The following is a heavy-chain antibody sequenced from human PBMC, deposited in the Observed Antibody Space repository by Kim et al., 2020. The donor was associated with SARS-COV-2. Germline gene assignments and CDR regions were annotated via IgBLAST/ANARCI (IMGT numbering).Heavy chain of an antibody. D-gene: IGHD2-2*01. V-gene: IGHV4-34*01. CDR2: INHSGST. Sequence: SETLSLTCAVYGGSFSGYYWSWIRQPPGKGLEWIGEINHSGSTNYNPSLKSRVTISVDTSKNQFSLKLSSVTAADTAVYYCARARGYCSSTSCLIYYYY. J-gene: IGHJ6*01. CDR1: GGSFSGYY. CDR3: ARARGYCSSTSCLIYYYY.